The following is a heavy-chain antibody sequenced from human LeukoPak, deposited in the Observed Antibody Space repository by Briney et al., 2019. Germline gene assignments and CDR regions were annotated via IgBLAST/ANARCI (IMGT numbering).Heavy chain of an antibody. V-gene: IGHV4-59*01. J-gene: IGHJ5*02. CDR3: ARDSENYYDSSGSPILDP. CDR1: GGSISSYY. CDR2: IYYSGST. Sequence: SETLSLTCTVSGGSISSYYWSWIRQPPGKGLEWIGYIYYSGSTNYNPSLKSRVTISVDTSKNQFFLKLSSVTAADTAVYYCARDSENYYDSSGSPILDPWGQGTLVTVSS. D-gene: IGHD3-22*01.